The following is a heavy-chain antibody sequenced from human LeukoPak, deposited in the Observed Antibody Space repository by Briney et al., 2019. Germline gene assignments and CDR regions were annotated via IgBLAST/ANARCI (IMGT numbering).Heavy chain of an antibody. CDR3: ATTSIVVPADSDSGEGYYYYYMDV. D-gene: IGHD2-2*01. Sequence: ASVKVSCKVSGYTLTELSMHWVRQAPGKGLEWMGGFDPEDGETIYAQKFQGRVTMTEDTSTDTAYMELSSLRSEDTAVYYCATTSIVVPADSDSGEGYYYYYMDVWGKGTTVTVSS. CDR2: FDPEDGET. CDR1: GYTLTELS. V-gene: IGHV1-24*01. J-gene: IGHJ6*03.